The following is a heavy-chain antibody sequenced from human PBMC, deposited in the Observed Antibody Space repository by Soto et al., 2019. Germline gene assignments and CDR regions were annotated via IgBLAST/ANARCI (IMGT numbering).Heavy chain of an antibody. CDR3: ARVRAPRGYSYGRYGMDV. D-gene: IGHD5-18*01. Sequence: ASVKVSCKASGYTFTSYDINWVRQATGQGLEWMGWMNPNSGNTGYAQKFQGRVTMTRNTSISTAYMELSSLRSEDTAAYYCARVRAPRGYSYGRYGMDVWGQGTTVTVS. V-gene: IGHV1-8*01. CDR1: GYTFTSYD. CDR2: MNPNSGNT. J-gene: IGHJ6*02.